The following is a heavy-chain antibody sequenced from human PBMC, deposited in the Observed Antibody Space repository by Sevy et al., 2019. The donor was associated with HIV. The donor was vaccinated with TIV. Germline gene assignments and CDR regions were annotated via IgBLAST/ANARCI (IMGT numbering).Heavy chain of an antibody. CDR2: ISRSSSTI. V-gene: IGHV3-48*02. CDR1: GFTFSSYS. D-gene: IGHD3-22*01. CDR3: ARERKMYDSSGYYFHFDY. J-gene: IGHJ4*02. Sequence: GGSLRLSCAASGFTFSSYSMNWVRQAPGQGLKSVSYISRSSSTIYYADSVKGRFTISRDNAKNSLYLQMNSLRDEDTAVYYCARERKMYDSSGYYFHFDYWGQGTLVTVSS.